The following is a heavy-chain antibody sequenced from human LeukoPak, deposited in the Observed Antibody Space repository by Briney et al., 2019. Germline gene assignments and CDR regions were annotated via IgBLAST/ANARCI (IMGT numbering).Heavy chain of an antibody. CDR3: APVGRGHGDNSGGFDI. CDR1: GYAVTELS. V-gene: IGHV1-24*01. CDR2: FDPEYAET. J-gene: IGHJ3*02. Sequence: ASVKVSCKVSGYAVTELSIHWVRQAPGKGLEWLGCFDPEYAETIFAQKFQGRVTMTEDASTDTAYLELSSLRAEDTAVYYCAPVGRGHGDNSGGFDIWGQGTMVTVSS. D-gene: IGHD5-24*01.